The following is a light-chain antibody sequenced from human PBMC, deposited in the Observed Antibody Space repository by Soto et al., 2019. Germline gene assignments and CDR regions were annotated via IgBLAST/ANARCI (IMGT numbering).Light chain of an antibody. J-gene: IGKJ5*01. CDR2: AAS. V-gene: IGKV1-12*01. CDR1: QDIRTH. CDR3: QQANSFPLS. Sequence: DIQVTQSPSSVSASVGDSVTITCRASQDIRTHLAWYQQKPGKAPKVLIYAASTLEAGVPLRFSGSGYGTDFTLTISGLQPEDFATYYCQQANSFPLSFGQGTRLEIK.